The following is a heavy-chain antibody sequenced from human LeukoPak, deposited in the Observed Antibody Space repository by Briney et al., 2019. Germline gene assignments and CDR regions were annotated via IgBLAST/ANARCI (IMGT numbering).Heavy chain of an antibody. Sequence: GGSLRLSCAASGFTFSSYWMHWVRQAPGKGLVWVSRINSDGSSTSYADSVKGRFTISRDNAKNTLYPQMNSLRAEDTAVYYCARGKLRWYLAPYYFDYWGQGTLVTVSS. CDR3: ARGKLRWYLAPYYFDY. V-gene: IGHV3-74*01. J-gene: IGHJ4*02. CDR2: INSDGSST. D-gene: IGHD4-17*01. CDR1: GFTFSSYW.